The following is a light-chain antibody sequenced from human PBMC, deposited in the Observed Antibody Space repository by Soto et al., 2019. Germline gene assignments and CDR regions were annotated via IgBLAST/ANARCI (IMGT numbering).Light chain of an antibody. J-gene: IGKJ3*01. CDR3: QPYGSSPIFT. Sequence: EIVLTQSPGTLSLSPGERATLSCRASQSVSSSYLAWYQQKPGQAPRLLIYGASSRATGIPDRFSGSGSGTDFTLTISRLEPEDFAVYDCQPYGSSPIFTYGPGNKVDIK. CDR2: GAS. V-gene: IGKV3-20*01. CDR1: QSVSSSY.